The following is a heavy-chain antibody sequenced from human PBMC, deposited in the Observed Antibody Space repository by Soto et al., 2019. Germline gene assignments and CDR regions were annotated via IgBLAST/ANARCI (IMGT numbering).Heavy chain of an antibody. J-gene: IGHJ4*02. V-gene: IGHV1-46*01. Sequence: ASVKVSCKASGYTFTRYYMHWVRQAPGQGLEWMGIINPSGGSTSYAQKFQGRVTMTRDTSTSTVYMELSSLRSEDTAMYYCARDPPNTIPIDCWGQGTLVTVSS. CDR3: ARDPPNTIPIDC. CDR1: GYTFTRYY. CDR2: INPSGGST. D-gene: IGHD3-9*01.